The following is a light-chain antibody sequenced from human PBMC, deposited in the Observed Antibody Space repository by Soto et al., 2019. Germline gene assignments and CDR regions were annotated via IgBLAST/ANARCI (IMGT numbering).Light chain of an antibody. CDR3: QQYNSWT. CDR2: KAS. V-gene: IGKV1-5*03. J-gene: IGKJ1*01. Sequence: DIQMTQSPSTLCGSVGDRVTITCRASQSVSTWLAWYQQKPGKAPKLLIYKASSLESGVPSRFSGSGSGTEFTLTISSLQPDDFATYYCQQYNSWTFGQGTKVDIK. CDR1: QSVSTW.